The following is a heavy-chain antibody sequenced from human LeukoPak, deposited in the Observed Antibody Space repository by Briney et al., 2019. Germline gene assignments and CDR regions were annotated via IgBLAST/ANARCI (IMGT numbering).Heavy chain of an antibody. J-gene: IGHJ4*02. D-gene: IGHD4-17*01. CDR3: ARANGDYSDY. Sequence: SETLSLTCTVSGYSTSSGYYWGWIRQPPGKGLEWIGSIYHSGSTYYNPSLKSRVTISVDTSKNQFSLKLSSVTAADTAVYYCARANGDYSDYWGQGTLVTVSS. CDR2: IYHSGST. V-gene: IGHV4-38-2*02. CDR1: GYSTSSGYY.